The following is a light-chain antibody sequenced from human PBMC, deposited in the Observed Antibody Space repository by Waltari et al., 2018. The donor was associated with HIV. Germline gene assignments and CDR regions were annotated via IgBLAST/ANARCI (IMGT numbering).Light chain of an antibody. CDR1: QSVSTY. J-gene: IGKJ5*01. CDR2: GAS. V-gene: IGKV3-11*01. CDR3: HQRSNWPIT. Sequence: EIVLTQSPATLSLSPGERATLSCRASQSVSTYLAWYQQKPGQAPRLLIYGASSRATGIPARFSGSGSGTDFTLTISSLEPGDFGVYYCHQRSNWPITFGQGTRREIK.